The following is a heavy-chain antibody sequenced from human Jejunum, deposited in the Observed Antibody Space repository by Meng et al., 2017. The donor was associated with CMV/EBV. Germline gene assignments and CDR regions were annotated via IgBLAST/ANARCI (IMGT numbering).Heavy chain of an antibody. CDR1: GGSISSIGYY. CDR3: ARLFGYSYGAIEY. J-gene: IGHJ4*02. D-gene: IGHD5-18*01. CDR2: IYYSGGT. Sequence: TGAGGSISSIGYYWGWIRQPPGKGLEWIGSIYYSGGTHYSPSLKSRVSISVDTSKNHLSLMLSSVTAADTAVYYCARLFGYSYGAIEYWGQGTLVTVSS. V-gene: IGHV4-39*02.